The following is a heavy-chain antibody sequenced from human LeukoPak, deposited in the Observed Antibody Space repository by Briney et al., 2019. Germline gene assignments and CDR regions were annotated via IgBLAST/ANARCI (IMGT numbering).Heavy chain of an antibody. Sequence: GGSLRLSCAASGFTFSGYWMHWVRQASGKGLEWVGRIRSKANSYATAYAASVKGRFTISRDDSKNTAYLQMNSLKAEDTAVYYCTRLKYYYYYMDVWGKGTTVTVSS. CDR1: GFTFSGYW. J-gene: IGHJ6*03. CDR2: IRSKANSYAT. V-gene: IGHV3-73*01. CDR3: TRLKYYYYYMDV.